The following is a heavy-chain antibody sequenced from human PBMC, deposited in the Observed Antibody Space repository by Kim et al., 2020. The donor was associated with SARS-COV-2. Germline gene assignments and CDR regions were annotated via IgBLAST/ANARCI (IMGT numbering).Heavy chain of an antibody. CDR1: GFTFSSYG. Sequence: GGSLRLSCAASGFTFSSYGMHWVRQAPGKGLEWVAVIWYDGSNKYYADSVKGRFTISRDNSKNTLYLQMNSLRAEDTAVYYCATNGDLRARSYWYFDLWGRGTLVTVSS. D-gene: IGHD4-17*01. CDR3: ATNGDLRARSYWYFDL. J-gene: IGHJ2*01. CDR2: IWYDGSNK. V-gene: IGHV3-33*01.